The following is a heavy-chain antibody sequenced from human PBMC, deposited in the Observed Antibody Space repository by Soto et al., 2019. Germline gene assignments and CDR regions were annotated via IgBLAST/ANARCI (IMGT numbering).Heavy chain of an antibody. CDR2: IYHSGST. D-gene: IGHD3-22*01. V-gene: IGHV4-4*02. Sequence: QVQLQESGPGLVKPSGTLSLTCDVSGGSISSSNWWGWVRQSPGKGLAWIGEIYHSGSTNYNPSLKSRISISVDRSKNQCSLTMTFVTAADSAVYYCARRLTHNHDSSGRLNDGFDVWGQGTMVTVSS. CDR3: ARRLTHNHDSSGRLNDGFDV. J-gene: IGHJ3*01. CDR1: GGSISSSNW.